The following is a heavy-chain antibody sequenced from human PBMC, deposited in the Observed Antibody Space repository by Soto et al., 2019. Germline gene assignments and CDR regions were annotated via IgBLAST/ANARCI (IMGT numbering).Heavy chain of an antibody. Sequence: SETLSLTCTVSGGSISSGGYYWTWIRQPPGKGLEWIGYISHSGNTYYNSSLKSRVTISVDTSKNQFSLKLSSVTAADTAVYYCARSEGRYWGKGTLVPVSS. CDR1: GGSISSGGYY. CDR3: ARSEGRY. V-gene: IGHV4-30-4*02. J-gene: IGHJ4*02. CDR2: ISHSGNT.